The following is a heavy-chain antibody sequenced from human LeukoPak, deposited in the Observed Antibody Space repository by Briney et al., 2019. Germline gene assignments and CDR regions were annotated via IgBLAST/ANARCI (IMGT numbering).Heavy chain of an antibody. CDR3: ARVASKSGYRKLRFDY. D-gene: IGHD3-22*01. V-gene: IGHV1-8*01. CDR2: MNPNSGNT. CDR1: GDIFSKYG. J-gene: IGHJ4*02. Sequence: ASVKVPCKASGDIFSKYGISWVRQAPGQGLEWMGWMNPNSGNTGYAQKFQGRVTMTRNTSISTAYMELSSLRSEDTAVYYCARVASKSGYRKLRFDYWGQGTVVTVSS.